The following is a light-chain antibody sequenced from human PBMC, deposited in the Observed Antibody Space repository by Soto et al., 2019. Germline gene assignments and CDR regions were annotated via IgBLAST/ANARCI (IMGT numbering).Light chain of an antibody. J-gene: IGKJ4*01. CDR2: DAS. CDR3: QQRSNWPRGLT. V-gene: IGKV3-11*01. Sequence: EIVLTQSPATLSLSPGERATLSCRASQSVSSYLAWYQQKPGQAPRLLIYDASNRATGIPARFSVSGSGTDFTLTISSLGPEDFAVYDCQQRSNWPRGLTFGGGTKVEIK. CDR1: QSVSSY.